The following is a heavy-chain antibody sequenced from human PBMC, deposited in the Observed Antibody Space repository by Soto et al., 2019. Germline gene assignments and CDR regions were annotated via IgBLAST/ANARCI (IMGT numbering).Heavy chain of an antibody. CDR1: DDSISSGGYY. J-gene: IGHJ5*02. Sequence: SETLSLTCTVSDDSISSGGYYWGWIRQHPGKGLEWIGYVYYTGSTYYNPSLKSRVTISVDTSKNQFSLKLWSVTAADTAVYYCAKDPSPQPTTVVTPGWFAPWGQGILVTVSS. CDR2: VYYTGST. D-gene: IGHD4-17*01. CDR3: AKDPSPQPTTVVTPGWFAP. V-gene: IGHV4-31*03.